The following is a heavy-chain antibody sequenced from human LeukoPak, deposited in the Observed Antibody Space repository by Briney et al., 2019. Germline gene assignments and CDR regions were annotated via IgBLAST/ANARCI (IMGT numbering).Heavy chain of an antibody. V-gene: IGHV3-53*01. Sequence: ETLSLTCTVSGGSIRSSYYYWGWIRQAPGEGLEWVSGIIDVGGTYYADSVKGRFTISRDSSKNTLYLQMNSLRAEDTATYYCAKDYCRGGNCPLPFFDSWGQGTLVTVSS. CDR3: AKDYCRGGNCPLPFFDS. CDR1: GGSIRSSYYY. D-gene: IGHD2-15*01. J-gene: IGHJ4*02. CDR2: IIDVGGT.